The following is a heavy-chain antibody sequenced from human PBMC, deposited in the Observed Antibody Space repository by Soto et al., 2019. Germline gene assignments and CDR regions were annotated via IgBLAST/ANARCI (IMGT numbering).Heavy chain of an antibody. D-gene: IGHD6-19*01. CDR3: AREGGWYREHYFDY. Sequence: QVQLQESGPGLVKPSGTLSLTCAVSSGSISSSNWWSWVRQPPGKGLEWTGEIYHSGSTNYNPSLKSRVTISVDKSKNQFSLKLSSVTAADTAVYYCAREGGWYREHYFDYWGQGTLVTVSS. CDR2: IYHSGST. V-gene: IGHV4-4*02. J-gene: IGHJ4*02. CDR1: SGSISSSNW.